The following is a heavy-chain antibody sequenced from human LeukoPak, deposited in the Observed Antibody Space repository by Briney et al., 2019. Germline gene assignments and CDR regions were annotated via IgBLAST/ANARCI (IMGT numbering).Heavy chain of an antibody. V-gene: IGHV3-43*02. CDR2: ISGDGGRI. J-gene: IGHJ4*02. CDR3: ARIGPGY. Sequence: GGSLRLSCAASGFAFDEYTMHWVRQAPGKGLEWVSLISGDGGRIYYADSVRGRFTISRDNSKNSLYLQMNSLRTEDTALYYCARIGPGYWGQGTLVTVSS. D-gene: IGHD1-1*01. CDR1: GFAFDEYT.